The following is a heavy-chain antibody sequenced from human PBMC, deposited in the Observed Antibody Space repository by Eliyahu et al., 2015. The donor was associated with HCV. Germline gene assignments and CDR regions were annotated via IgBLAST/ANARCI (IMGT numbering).Heavy chain of an antibody. CDR3: ASGGGGIAVTGTGGWFDP. J-gene: IGHJ5*02. CDR1: GGSITTYY. Sequence: QVQLQESGPGLVKPSETLSLTCTVSGGSITTYYWSWIRQPSGKGLQWIGYIHYSGSTNYNPSLKSRVTISLDTSKNQFSLNLTSVTAADTAMYYCASGGGGIAVTGTGGWFDPWGQGTLVTVSS. D-gene: IGHD6-19*01. V-gene: IGHV4-59*01. CDR2: IHYSGST.